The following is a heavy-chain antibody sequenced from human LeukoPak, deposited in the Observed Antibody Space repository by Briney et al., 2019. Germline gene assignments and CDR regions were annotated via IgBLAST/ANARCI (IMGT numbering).Heavy chain of an antibody. CDR3: ARVPTYYDFWSGDFLDY. CDR1: GYTFTSYG. V-gene: IGHV1-18*01. D-gene: IGHD3-3*01. Sequence: GASVKVSCKASGYTFTSYGISWVRQAPGQGLEWMGWISAYNGNTNYAQKLQGRVTMTTDTSTSTAYMELRSLRSDDTAVYYCARVPTYYDFWSGDFLDYWGQGTLVTVSS. CDR2: ISAYNGNT. J-gene: IGHJ4*02.